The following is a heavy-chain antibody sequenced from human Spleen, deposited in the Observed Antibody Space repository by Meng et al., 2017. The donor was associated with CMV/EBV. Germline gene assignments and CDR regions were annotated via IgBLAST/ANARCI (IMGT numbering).Heavy chain of an antibody. CDR3: ARVRGMTMSWLDP. D-gene: IGHD4/OR15-4a*01. CDR1: GYNFITYG. J-gene: IGHJ5*02. CDR2: VSSHNANT. Sequence: ASVKVSCKASGYNFITYGITWVRQAPGQGLECMGWVSSHNANTNFGEKFRGRLTMTTDTSTSTAYMELRSLRSDDTAVYYCARVRGMTMSWLDPWGQGTLVTVSS. V-gene: IGHV1-18*01.